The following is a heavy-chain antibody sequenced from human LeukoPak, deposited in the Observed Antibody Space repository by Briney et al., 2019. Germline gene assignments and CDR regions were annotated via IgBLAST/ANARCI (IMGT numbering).Heavy chain of an antibody. V-gene: IGHV4-59*08. Sequence: PSETVTLPCTVSGGSISSYYWSWVRQPPGKGLEWIGYIDFSGSTNNNPSLKSRVTILVDTSKKQVSLNLSSVTAADTAVYFCARHAGGNSFEYWGQASLVTVSS. CDR2: IDFSGST. CDR1: GGSISSYY. D-gene: IGHD1-26*01. J-gene: IGHJ4*02. CDR3: ARHAGGNSFEY.